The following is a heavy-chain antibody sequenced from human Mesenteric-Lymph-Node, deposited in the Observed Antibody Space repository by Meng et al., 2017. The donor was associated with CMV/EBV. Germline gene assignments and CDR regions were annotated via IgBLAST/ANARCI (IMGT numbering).Heavy chain of an antibody. V-gene: IGHV3-30*02. CDR1: GFTFSSSD. CDR2: IRYDGTNK. CDR3: AKDPRYYYDGSGSVAP. Sequence: GGSLRLSCAASGFTFSSSDMHWVRQAPGKGLEWVAFIRYDGTNKYYADSVKGRFTISRDNSKNTLYLQMNSLRTEDTAVYYCAKDPRYYYDGSGSVAPWGQGTLVTVSS. D-gene: IGHD3-22*01. J-gene: IGHJ5*02.